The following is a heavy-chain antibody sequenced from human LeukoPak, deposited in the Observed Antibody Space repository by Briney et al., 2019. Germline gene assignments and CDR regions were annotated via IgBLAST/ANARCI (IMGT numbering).Heavy chain of an antibody. Sequence: PGGSLRLSCAASGFTFSSYEMNWVRQAPGKGLEWVSYISSSSSTIYYADSVKGRFTISRDNAKNSLYLQMNSLRAEDTAVYYCARGPGIASDAFDIWGQGTMVTVSS. CDR2: ISSSSSTI. CDR1: GFTFSSYE. CDR3: ARGPGIASDAFDI. V-gene: IGHV3-48*01. J-gene: IGHJ3*02. D-gene: IGHD6-13*01.